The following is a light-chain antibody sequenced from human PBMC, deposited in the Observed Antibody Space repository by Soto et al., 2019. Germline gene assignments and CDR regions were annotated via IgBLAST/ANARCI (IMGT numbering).Light chain of an antibody. V-gene: IGKV1-5*03. Sequence: DIAMTQSPSTLSASVGDTVTITCRASQSIATWLARYQQKPEKAPKLLIYKATNVQSGVPSRFSGSGSGTEFSLTISSLQPEDFAIYYCQQYNDYQYTFGQGTKLEIK. CDR1: QSIATW. CDR3: QQYNDYQYT. J-gene: IGKJ2*01. CDR2: KAT.